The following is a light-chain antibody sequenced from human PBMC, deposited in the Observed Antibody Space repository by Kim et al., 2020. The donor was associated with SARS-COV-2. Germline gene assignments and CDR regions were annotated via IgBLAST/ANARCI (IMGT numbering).Light chain of an antibody. V-gene: IGLV3-21*04. J-gene: IGLJ3*02. CDR3: QVWDSSSARV. CDR1: NIGSKS. Sequence: VAPGKTARITCGGNNIGSKSVPWYQQKPGQAPVLVIYYDSDRPSGIPERFSGSNSGNTATLTISRVEAGDEADYYCQVWDSSSARVFGGGTQLTVL. CDR2: YDS.